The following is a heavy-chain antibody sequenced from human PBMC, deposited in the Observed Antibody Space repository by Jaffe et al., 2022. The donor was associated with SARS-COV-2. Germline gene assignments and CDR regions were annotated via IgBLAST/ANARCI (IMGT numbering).Heavy chain of an antibody. CDR3: ARAVVPAAGRLGYYGMDV. CDR2: INPNSGGT. J-gene: IGHJ6*02. V-gene: IGHV1-2*02. CDR1: GYTFTGYY. Sequence: QVQLVQSGAEVKKPGASVKVSCKASGYTFTGYYMHWVRQAPGQGLEWMGWINPNSGGTNYAQKFQGRVTMTRDTSISTAYMELSRLRSDDTAVYYCARAVVPAAGRLGYYGMDVWGQGTTVTVSS. D-gene: IGHD2-2*01.